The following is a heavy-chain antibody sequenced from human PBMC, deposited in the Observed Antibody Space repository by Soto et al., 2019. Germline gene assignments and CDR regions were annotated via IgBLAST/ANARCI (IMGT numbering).Heavy chain of an antibody. CDR3: ARAHAPTLPFDY. Sequence: YWSWIRQPPGKRLEWIGFIFHSGNAKYNPSLKSRVTISIDTSKSQFPLSLDSVTAADTAVYFCARAHAPTLPFDYWGLGTLVTVSS. V-gene: IGHV4-59*01. D-gene: IGHD2-15*01. J-gene: IGHJ4*01. CDR1: Y. CDR2: IFHSGNA.